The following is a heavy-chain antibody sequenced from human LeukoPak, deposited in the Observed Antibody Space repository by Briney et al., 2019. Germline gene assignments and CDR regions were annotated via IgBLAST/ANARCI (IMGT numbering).Heavy chain of an antibody. CDR3: AREWLIYYFDY. CDR1: GGSISSGSYY. Sequence: PSETLSLTCTVSGGSISSGSYYWSWIRQPAGKGLEWIGRIYTSGSTNYNPSLKSRVTISVDTSKNQFSLKLSSVIAADTAVYYCAREWLIYYFDYWGQGTLVTVSS. CDR2: IYTSGST. D-gene: IGHD3-22*01. V-gene: IGHV4-61*02. J-gene: IGHJ4*02.